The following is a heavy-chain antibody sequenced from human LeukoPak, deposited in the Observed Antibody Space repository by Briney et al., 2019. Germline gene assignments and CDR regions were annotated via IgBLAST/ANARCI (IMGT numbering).Heavy chain of an antibody. CDR1: GFTFSSFW. J-gene: IGHJ4*02. Sequence: GGSLRLSCAASGFTFSSFWMIWVRQAPGKGLEWVANIKEDGSVRNYVDSVKGRFTISRDNAKNSLFLQMNSLRAEDTAVYYCARERYGNYNWGQGTLVTVSS. CDR3: ARERYGNYN. D-gene: IGHD4-11*01. CDR2: IKEDGSVR. V-gene: IGHV3-7*03.